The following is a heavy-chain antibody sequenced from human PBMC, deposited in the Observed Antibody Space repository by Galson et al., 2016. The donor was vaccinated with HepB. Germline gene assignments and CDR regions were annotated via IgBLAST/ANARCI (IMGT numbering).Heavy chain of an antibody. V-gene: IGHV1-18*01. D-gene: IGHD3-10*01. CDR2: ISAYNGNT. CDR1: GYTFTNYA. Sequence: SVKVSCKASGYTFTNYAISWVRQAPGQGLEWMGWISAYNGNTNYAQNLQGRVTMTTDTSTSTAYMELRSRRSDDTAVYYCARRGCFGSGSYSALWFDPGGQGTLVTVSS. J-gene: IGHJ5*02. CDR3: ARRGCFGSGSYSALWFDP.